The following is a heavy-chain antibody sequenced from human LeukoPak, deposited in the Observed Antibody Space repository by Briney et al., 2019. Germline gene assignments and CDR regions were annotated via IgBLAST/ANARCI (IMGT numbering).Heavy chain of an antibody. CDR1: GFTVSSKY. Sequence: GGSLRLSCAASGFTVSSKYMSRVRQAPGKGLEWVSVIYSGGTTYYADSVKGRFTISRDNSKNTLYLQMNSLRAEDTAVYYCATRISHGMDVWGQGTTVTVSS. CDR2: IYSGGTT. J-gene: IGHJ6*02. V-gene: IGHV3-66*01. CDR3: ATRISHGMDV. D-gene: IGHD2/OR15-2a*01.